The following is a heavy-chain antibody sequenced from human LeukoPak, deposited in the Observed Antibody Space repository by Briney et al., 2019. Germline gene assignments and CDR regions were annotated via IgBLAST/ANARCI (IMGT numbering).Heavy chain of an antibody. Sequence: GASVKVSCKTSGGTLSTYAITWVRQTPGQGLEWMGGIIPMFGTANYAQKFQDRVTITADKSTSTAYMELSSLRSEDTAVYYCARDYRTGFDYWGQGTLVTVSS. V-gene: IGHV1-69*06. D-gene: IGHD7-27*01. CDR2: IIPMFGTA. J-gene: IGHJ4*02. CDR1: GGTLSTYA. CDR3: ARDYRTGFDY.